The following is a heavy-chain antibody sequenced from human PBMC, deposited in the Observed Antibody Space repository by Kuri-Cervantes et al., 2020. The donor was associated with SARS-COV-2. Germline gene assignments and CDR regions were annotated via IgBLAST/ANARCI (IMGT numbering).Heavy chain of an antibody. V-gene: IGHV4-34*01. CDR2: INHSGST. CDR1: GGSFSGYY. Sequence: ESLKISCAVYGGSFSGYYWSWIRQPPGKGLEWIGEINHSGSTDYNPSLKSRVTISVDTSKNQFSLKLSSVTAADTAVYYCARGSQLTRKIGYYYMDVWGKGTTVTGSS. CDR3: ARGSQLTRKIGYYYMDV. J-gene: IGHJ6*03. D-gene: IGHD3-10*01.